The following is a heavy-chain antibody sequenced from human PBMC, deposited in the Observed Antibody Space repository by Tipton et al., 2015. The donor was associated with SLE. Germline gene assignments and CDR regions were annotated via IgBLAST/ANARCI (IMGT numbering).Heavy chain of an antibody. CDR3: ARDSSGWPSRDAFNI. D-gene: IGHD6-19*01. V-gene: IGHV4-39*07. J-gene: IGHJ3*02. CDR1: GGSISSSSYY. CDR2: NDYSGNT. Sequence: TLSLTCTVSGGSISSSSYYWGWIRQPPGKGLEWIGTNDYSGNTYYNPSLRSRVSISVDTSKNQFSLKLTSVTAADTAVYYCARDSSGWPSRDAFNIWGQGTMVTASS.